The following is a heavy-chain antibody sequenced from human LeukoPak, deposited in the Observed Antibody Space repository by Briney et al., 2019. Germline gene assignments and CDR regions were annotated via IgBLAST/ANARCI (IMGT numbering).Heavy chain of an antibody. CDR2: ISAYNGNT. CDR3: ARVQQWLVGDAFDI. V-gene: IGHV1-18*01. D-gene: IGHD6-19*01. CDR1: GYTFTSYG. J-gene: IGHJ3*02. Sequence: EASVKVSCKASGYTFTSYGISWVRQAPGQGLEWMGWISAYNGNTNYAQKLQGRVTMTTDTSTSTAYMELRSLRSDDTAVYYCARVQQWLVGDAFDIWGQGTMVTVSP.